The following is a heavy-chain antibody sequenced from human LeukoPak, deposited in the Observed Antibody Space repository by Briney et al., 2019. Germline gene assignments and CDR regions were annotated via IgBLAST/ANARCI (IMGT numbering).Heavy chain of an antibody. Sequence: GASVKVSCKGSGYTFTSHGISWVRQAPGQGLERMGWISAYDGNTRYAQRVQGRVTMTTDTSTSTAYMELRSLRSDDTAVYYCARVARTGLGNDAFDIWGQGTMVTVSS. D-gene: IGHD7-27*01. J-gene: IGHJ3*02. CDR3: ARVARTGLGNDAFDI. V-gene: IGHV1-18*01. CDR1: GYTFTSHG. CDR2: ISAYDGNT.